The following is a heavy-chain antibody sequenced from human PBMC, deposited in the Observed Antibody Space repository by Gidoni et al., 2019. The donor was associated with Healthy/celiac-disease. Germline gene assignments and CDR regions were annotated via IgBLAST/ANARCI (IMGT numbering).Heavy chain of an antibody. J-gene: IGHJ6*02. Sequence: QLHLQESGPGLVKPSQTLSPTCIVSAASISSGGYYWSWIRQHPGKGLEWIGYSYYSWSTYYNPSLKSRVTISVDTSKNQFPLKRSSVTAADTAVYYWAREARLELPETQEYYYGMDVWGQGTTVTVSS. V-gene: IGHV4-31*03. CDR1: AASISSGGYY. CDR2: SYYSWST. D-gene: IGHD1-7*01. CDR3: AREARLELPETQEYYYGMDV.